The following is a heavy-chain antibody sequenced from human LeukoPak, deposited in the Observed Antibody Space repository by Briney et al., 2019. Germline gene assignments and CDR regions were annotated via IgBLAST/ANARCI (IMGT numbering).Heavy chain of an antibody. J-gene: IGHJ6*02. CDR3: ARGDEYSSSSVSYYGMDV. V-gene: IGHV1-8*01. CDR2: MNPNSGNT. Sequence: GASVTVSCKASGYTFTSYDINWVRQAPGQGLEWMGWMNPNSGNTGYAQKFQGRVTMTRNTSISTAYMELSSLRSEDTAVYYCARGDEYSSSSVSYYGMDVWGQGTTVTVSS. D-gene: IGHD6-6*01. CDR1: GYTFTSYD.